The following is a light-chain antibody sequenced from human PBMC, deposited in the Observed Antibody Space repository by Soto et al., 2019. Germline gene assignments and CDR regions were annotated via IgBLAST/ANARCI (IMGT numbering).Light chain of an antibody. CDR2: DND. CDR3: GTWDSSLSVYV. Sequence: QSALTQPPSVSAAPGQKVTISCSGSASDIGSNFVCWYQHLPGTAPKLLIYDNDKRPSGIPDRFSGSKSGTSATLGITGLQTGDEADYYCGTWDSSLSVYVFGTGTKVTVL. J-gene: IGLJ1*01. CDR1: ASDIGSNF. V-gene: IGLV1-51*01.